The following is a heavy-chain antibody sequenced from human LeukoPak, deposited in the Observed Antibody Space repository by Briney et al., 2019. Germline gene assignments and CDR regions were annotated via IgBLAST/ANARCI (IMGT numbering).Heavy chain of an antibody. CDR1: GGSISSYY. D-gene: IGHD3-16*02. CDR3: ARQSLEITFGGVIATAFDY. V-gene: IGHV4-59*08. Sequence: PSETLSLTCTVSGGSISSYYWNWIRQPPGKGLEWIGYIYYSGSTNYNPSLKSRVTISVDTSKNQFSLKLSSVTAADTGVYYCARQSLEITFGGVIATAFDYWGQGTPVTVSS. J-gene: IGHJ4*02. CDR2: IYYSGST.